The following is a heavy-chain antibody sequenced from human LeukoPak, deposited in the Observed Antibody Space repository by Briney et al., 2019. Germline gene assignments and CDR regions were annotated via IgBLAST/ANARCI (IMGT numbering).Heavy chain of an antibody. D-gene: IGHD6-13*01. V-gene: IGHV1-46*01. J-gene: IGHJ4*02. Sequence: RASVKVSYKASGYTFTSYYMYWVRQAPGQGLEWMGIINPSGGSTSYAQKFQGRVTMTRDTSTSTVYMELSSLRSEDTAVYYCARDPIAAAGTLELDYWGQGTLVTVSS. CDR1: GYTFTSYY. CDR3: ARDPIAAAGTLELDY. CDR2: INPSGGST.